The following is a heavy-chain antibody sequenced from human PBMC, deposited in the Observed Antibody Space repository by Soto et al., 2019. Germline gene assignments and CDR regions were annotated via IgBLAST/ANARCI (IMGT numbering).Heavy chain of an antibody. CDR2: ISSSSTTI. CDR1: GFTFSSYS. J-gene: IGHJ4*02. Sequence: EVQLVESGGGLVQPGGSLRLSCAASGFTFSSYSMNWVRQALGKGLEWVSYISSSSTTIYYADSVKGRFTISRDNAKTSLYLQMNSLRAEDTAVYYCARDPRGVGPENPDYWGQGTLVTVSS. CDR3: ARDPRGVGPENPDY. V-gene: IGHV3-48*01. D-gene: IGHD1-26*01.